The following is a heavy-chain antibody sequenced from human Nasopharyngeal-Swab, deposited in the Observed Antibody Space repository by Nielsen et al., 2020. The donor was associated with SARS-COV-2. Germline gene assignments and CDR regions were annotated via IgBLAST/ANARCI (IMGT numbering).Heavy chain of an antibody. CDR1: GFSLSTSGMC. Sequence: SGPTLVKPTQTLTLTCTFSGFSLSTSGMCVSWICQPPGKALEWLARIDWDDDKYYSTSLKTRLTISKDTSKNQVVLTMTNMDSVDTATYYCARSYSSGWYGGYFDYWGQGTLVTVSS. CDR2: IDWDDDK. CDR3: ARSYSSGWYGGYFDY. J-gene: IGHJ4*02. V-gene: IGHV2-70*11. D-gene: IGHD6-19*01.